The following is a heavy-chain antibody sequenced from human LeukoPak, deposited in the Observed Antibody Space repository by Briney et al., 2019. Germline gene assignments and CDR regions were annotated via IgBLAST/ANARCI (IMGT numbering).Heavy chain of an antibody. D-gene: IGHD5-18*01. CDR2: IIPIFGTA. J-gene: IGHJ4*02. V-gene: IGHV1-69*13. CDR3: ARGLLTAMVTFPLDY. CDR1: GGTFSSYA. Sequence: SVKVSCKASGGTFSSYAISWVRQAPGQGLEWMGGIIPIFGTANYAQKFQGRVTITADESTSTAYMELSSLRSEDTAVYYCARGLLTAMVTFPLDYWGQGTLVAVSA.